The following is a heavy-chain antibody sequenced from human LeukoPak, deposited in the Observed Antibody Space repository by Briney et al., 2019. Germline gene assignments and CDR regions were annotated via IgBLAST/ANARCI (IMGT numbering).Heavy chain of an antibody. Sequence: GGSLRLSCAASGFTFSSYSMNWVRQAPGKGLEWVSYISSSSSTIYYADSVKGRFTISRDNDKNSLYLQMNSLRDEDTAVYYCARDVRDTAMGNYYYYYGMDVWGQGTTVTVSS. CDR2: ISSSSSTI. D-gene: IGHD5-18*01. CDR3: ARDVRDTAMGNYYYYYGMDV. CDR1: GFTFSSYS. J-gene: IGHJ6*02. V-gene: IGHV3-48*02.